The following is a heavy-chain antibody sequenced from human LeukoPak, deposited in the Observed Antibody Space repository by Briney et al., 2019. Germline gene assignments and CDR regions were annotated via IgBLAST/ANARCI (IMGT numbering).Heavy chain of an antibody. CDR3: AKDLEHSSGWYVPSPFDY. D-gene: IGHD6-19*01. J-gene: IGHJ4*02. CDR2: ISGSGGST. V-gene: IGHV3-23*01. Sequence: GGSLRLSCAASGFTFNSFAMSWVRQAPGKGLEWVSGISGSGGSTRYADSVKGRFTISRDNSKNTLYLQMNSLRAEDTAVYYCAKDLEHSSGWYVPSPFDYWGQGTLVTVSS. CDR1: GFTFNSFA.